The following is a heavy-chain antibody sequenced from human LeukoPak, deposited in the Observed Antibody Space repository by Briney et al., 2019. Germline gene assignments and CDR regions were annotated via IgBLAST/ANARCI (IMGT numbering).Heavy chain of an antibody. Sequence: GRSLRLSCAASGFTFSSYAMHWVRQAPGKGLEWVAVISYDGSNKYYADSVKGRFTISRDNSKNTLYLQMNSLRAEDTAVYYCARDWGDYDFDCWGQGTLVTVSS. D-gene: IGHD4-17*01. V-gene: IGHV3-30*04. CDR1: GFTFSSYA. CDR3: ARDWGDYDFDC. J-gene: IGHJ4*02. CDR2: ISYDGSNK.